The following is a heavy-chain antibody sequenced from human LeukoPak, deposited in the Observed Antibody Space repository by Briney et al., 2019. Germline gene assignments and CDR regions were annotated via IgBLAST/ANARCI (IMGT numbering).Heavy chain of an antibody. V-gene: IGHV1-69*05. J-gene: IGHJ6*03. CDR2: IIPIFGTA. CDR3: AIGYCSSTSCYGDYYYYMDV. Sequence: SVKVSCKASGGTFSSYAISWVRQAPGQGLEWMGGIIPIFGTANYAQKFQGRVTITTDESTSTAYMELSSLRSEDTAVYYCAIGYCSSTSCYGDYYYYMDVWGKGTTVTVSS. D-gene: IGHD2-2*01. CDR1: GGTFSSYA.